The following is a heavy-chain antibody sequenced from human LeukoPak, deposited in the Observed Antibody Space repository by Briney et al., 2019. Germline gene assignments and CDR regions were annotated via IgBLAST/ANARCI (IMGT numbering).Heavy chain of an antibody. J-gene: IGHJ4*02. D-gene: IGHD3-22*01. V-gene: IGHV4-30-2*06. CDR2: IYHSGST. CDR1: GGSISSGGYS. Sequence: LQTLSLTCAVSGGSISSGGYSWSWIRQSPGKGLEWIGYIYHSGSTYYNPSLKSRVTISVDRSKNQFSLKLSSVTAADTAVYYCARGRDYYDSSGYSYPFFDYWGQGTLVTVSS. CDR3: ARGRDYYDSSGYSYPFFDY.